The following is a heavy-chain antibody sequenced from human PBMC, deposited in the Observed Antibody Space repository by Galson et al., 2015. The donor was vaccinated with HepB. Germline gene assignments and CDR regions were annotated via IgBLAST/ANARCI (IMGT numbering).Heavy chain of an antibody. J-gene: IGHJ4*02. Sequence: SVKVSCKASGYTFTSYGISWVRQAPGQGLEWMGWISAYNGNTNYAQKLQGRVTMTTDTSTSTAYMELRSLRSDDTAVYYRARGPHDFWSGYPDYWGQGTLVTVSS. CDR3: ARGPHDFWSGYPDY. V-gene: IGHV1-18*04. CDR2: ISAYNGNT. D-gene: IGHD3-3*01. CDR1: GYTFTSYG.